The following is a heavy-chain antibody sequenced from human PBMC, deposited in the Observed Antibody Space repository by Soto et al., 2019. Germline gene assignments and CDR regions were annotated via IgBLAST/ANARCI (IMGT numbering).Heavy chain of an antibody. CDR1: GGTFSSYA. Sequence: QVQLVQSGAEVKKPGSSVKVSCKASGGTFSSYAISWVRQAPGQGLEWMGGIIPIFGTADYAQTFQGRVTITADESTRVDYMELSSRRSEDTAVYYGARGETQRYYYGMDVWGQGTTVTVSS. CDR3: ARGETQRYYYGMDV. V-gene: IGHV1-69*01. CDR2: IIPIFGTA. J-gene: IGHJ6*02. D-gene: IGHD1-26*01.